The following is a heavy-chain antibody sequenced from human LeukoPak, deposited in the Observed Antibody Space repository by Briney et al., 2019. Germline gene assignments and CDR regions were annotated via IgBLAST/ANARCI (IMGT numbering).Heavy chain of an antibody. CDR1: GFTFSTYA. J-gene: IGHJ4*02. V-gene: IGHV3-23*01. CDR2: ISGSGGST. D-gene: IGHD2-15*01. CDR3: AKDRCSGGSCYTYFDY. Sequence: GGSQRLSCTGSGFTFSTYAMSWVRQAPGKGLEWVSAISGSGGSTYYADSVKGRFTISRDNSKNTLYLQMDSLRAEDTAVYYCAKDRCSGGSCYTYFDYWGQGTLVTVSS.